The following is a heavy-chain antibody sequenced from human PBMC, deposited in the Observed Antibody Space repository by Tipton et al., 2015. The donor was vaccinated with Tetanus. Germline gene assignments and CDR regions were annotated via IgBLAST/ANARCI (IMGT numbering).Heavy chain of an antibody. V-gene: IGHV4-31*03. CDR1: GGSINSGGYY. D-gene: IGHD3-10*01. CDR2: IYYTGNT. Sequence: TLSLTCTVSGGSINSGGYYWSWLRQHPGKGLEWIGYIYYTGNTYYNPSLKGRVTISVDTSKSQFSLRLTSVTAADTAVYYCARSKLLWFGESLSGFDSWGQGTLVTVSA. CDR3: ARSKLLWFGESLSGFDS. J-gene: IGHJ4*02.